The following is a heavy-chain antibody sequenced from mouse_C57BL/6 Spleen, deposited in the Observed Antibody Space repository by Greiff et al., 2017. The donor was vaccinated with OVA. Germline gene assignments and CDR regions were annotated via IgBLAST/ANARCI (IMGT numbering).Heavy chain of an antibody. J-gene: IGHJ3*01. CDR3: ARYYYYGSSYPAWFAY. V-gene: IGHV1-59*01. D-gene: IGHD1-1*01. CDR1: GYTFTSYW. Sequence: QVQLQQSGAELVRPGPSVKLSCKASGYTFTSYWMHWVKQRPGQGLEWIGVIDPSDSYTNYNQKFKGKATLTVDTSSSTAYMQLSSLTSEDSAVYYCARYYYYGSSYPAWFAYWGQGTLVTVSA. CDR2: IDPSDSYT.